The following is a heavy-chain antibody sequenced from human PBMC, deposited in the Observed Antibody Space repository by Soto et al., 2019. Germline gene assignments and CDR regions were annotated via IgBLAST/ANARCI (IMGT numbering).Heavy chain of an antibody. J-gene: IGHJ4*02. CDR1: GFSFREFA. CDR3: AKEPGVDFGDYCNY. CDR2: ISGSGSNT. Sequence: EVQLLESGGSLVQPGGSLRLSCAASGFSFREFAMSWVRQAPGKGLEWVSGISGSGSNTYYAYSVRGRFTIPRDKSKNTLYLQMNSLGPADTAVYYCAKEPGVDFGDYCNYWGQVTLVTVSS. V-gene: IGHV3-23*01. D-gene: IGHD4-17*01.